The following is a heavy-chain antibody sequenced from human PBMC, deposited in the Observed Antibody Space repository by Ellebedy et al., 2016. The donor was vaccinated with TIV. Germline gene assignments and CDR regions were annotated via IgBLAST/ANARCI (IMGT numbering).Heavy chain of an antibody. J-gene: IGHJ4*02. CDR3: AKGCGGSCYWEAY. V-gene: IGHV3-53*01. Sequence: GGSLRLSCAASGFTVSSNYMSWVRQAPGRGLEWVSTIYSSGGTYYAGSVKGRFTISRDNSKNTLYLQINSLRAEDMAVYYCAKGCGGSCYWEAYWGQGTLVTVSS. CDR2: IYSSGGT. D-gene: IGHD2-15*01. CDR1: GFTVSSNY.